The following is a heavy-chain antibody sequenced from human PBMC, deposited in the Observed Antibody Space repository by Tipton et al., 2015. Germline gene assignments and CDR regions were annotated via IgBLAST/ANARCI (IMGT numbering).Heavy chain of an antibody. CDR2: IYNSGST. J-gene: IGHJ6*02. D-gene: IGHD3-3*01. Sequence: TLSLTCAVSGGSVSSPSYYWSWIRQPPGKGLEWTGYIYNSGSTNYNPSLKSRVTISVDTSKNQLSLKLTSVTAADTAVYYCARDLEHGMDVWGQGTTVTVSS. CDR3: ARDLEHGMDV. CDR1: GGSVSSPSYY. V-gene: IGHV4-61*01.